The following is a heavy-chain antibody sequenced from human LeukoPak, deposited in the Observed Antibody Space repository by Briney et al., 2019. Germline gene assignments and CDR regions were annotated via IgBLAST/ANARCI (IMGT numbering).Heavy chain of an antibody. D-gene: IGHD6-19*01. CDR3: ARDGWITVNYYYYMDV. CDR2: ISPTSGYI. V-gene: IGHV3-21*01. J-gene: IGHJ6*03. Sequence: PGGSLRLSCAASGFTFSSYGIHWVRQAPGKGLEWVSSISPTSGYIYYADSVKGRFTISRDNAKNSLYLQMNSLRADDTAVYYCARDGWITVNYYYYMDVWGKGTTVTISS. CDR1: GFTFSSYG.